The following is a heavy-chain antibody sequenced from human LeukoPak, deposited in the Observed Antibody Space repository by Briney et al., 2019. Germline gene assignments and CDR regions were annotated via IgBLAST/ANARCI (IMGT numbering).Heavy chain of an antibody. CDR3: ARDRPYDILTGYYPFDY. Sequence: ASLKVSCKASGGTFSSYAISWVRQAPGQGLEWMGRIIPILGIANYAQKFQGRVTITADKSTSTAYMELSSLRSEDTAVYYCARDRPYDILTGYYPFDYWGQGTLVTVSS. CDR1: GGTFSSYA. D-gene: IGHD3-9*01. V-gene: IGHV1-69*04. CDR2: IIPILGIA. J-gene: IGHJ4*02.